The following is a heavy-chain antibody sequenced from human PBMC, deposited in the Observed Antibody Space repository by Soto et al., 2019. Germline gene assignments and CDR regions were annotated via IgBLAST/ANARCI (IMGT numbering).Heavy chain of an antibody. D-gene: IGHD5-18*01. V-gene: IGHV4-30-2*01. CDR2: IYHSGGT. Sequence: QLQLQESGSGLVKPSQTLSLTCAVSGGSISSGGYSWSWVRQPPGKGLEWIGYIYHSGGTYYNPSLNSRVTISVDRSKNQFSLKLSSVTAADTAAYYCAGAYGYLDYWGQGTLVTVSS. CDR1: GGSISSGGYS. J-gene: IGHJ4*02. CDR3: AGAYGYLDY.